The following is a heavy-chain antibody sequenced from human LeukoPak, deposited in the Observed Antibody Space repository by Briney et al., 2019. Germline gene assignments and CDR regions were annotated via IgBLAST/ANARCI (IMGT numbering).Heavy chain of an antibody. V-gene: IGHV3-30*18. CDR2: ISHDGTVK. Sequence: PGGSLRLSCAASGFTFSSYGMQWVRQAPGKGLEWVAVISHDGTVKHYADSVKGRFTISRDTTKNTVYLQMNSLRPEDTAVYHCAKEGTTYSSTWFDSWGQRTVVTVSS. CDR1: GFTFSSYG. CDR3: AKEGTTYSSTWFDS. D-gene: IGHD6-19*01. J-gene: IGHJ5*01.